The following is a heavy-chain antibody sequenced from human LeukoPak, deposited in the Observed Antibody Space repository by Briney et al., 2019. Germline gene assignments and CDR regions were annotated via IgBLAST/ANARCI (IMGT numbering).Heavy chain of an antibody. V-gene: IGHV1-46*01. CDR2: INPSGGST. J-gene: IGHJ3*01. D-gene: IGHD3-22*01. CDR3: ARVLNTLGYDSSPDV. CDR1: GYTFTSYY. Sequence: GASVKVSCKASGYTFTSYYMHWVRQAPGQGLEWMGIINPSGGSTSYAQKFQGRVTMTRDTSTSTVYMELSSLRSEDTAVYYCARVLNTLGYDSSPDVWGQGTMVTVSS.